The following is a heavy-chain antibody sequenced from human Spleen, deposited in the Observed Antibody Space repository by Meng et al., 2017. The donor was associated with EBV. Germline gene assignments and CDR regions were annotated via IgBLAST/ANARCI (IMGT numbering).Heavy chain of an antibody. D-gene: IGHD3-22*01. CDR1: GGTFSSYA. CDR3: ARPNVNSGYYFFDY. CDR2: IIPIVATA. Sequence: VALVQGGAEVKTPGSSGKVSCKASGGTFSSYAINGVRQAPGQGLEWMGGIIPIVATADYAQKFQGRIMITADESTNTAYMELSSLRSEDTAIYYCARPNVNSGYYFFDYWGQGTLVTVSS. V-gene: IGHV1-69*01. J-gene: IGHJ4*02.